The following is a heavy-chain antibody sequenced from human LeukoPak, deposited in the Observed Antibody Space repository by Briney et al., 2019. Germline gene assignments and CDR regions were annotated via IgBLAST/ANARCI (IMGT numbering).Heavy chain of an antibody. CDR1: AGSFSSYG. D-gene: IGHD5-12*01. CDR2: TIPFFGTA. J-gene: IGHJ4*02. CDR3: TGGRGWLRAFDY. V-gene: IGHV1-69*05. Sequence: SVKVSCKGSAGSFSSYGISWVRQAPGQGHGWLGGTIPFFGTAKHAQKFQGRVTVTTAETTRTAYIELSSLRSEDTTGYYCTGGRGWLRAFDYWGQGTLVTVSS.